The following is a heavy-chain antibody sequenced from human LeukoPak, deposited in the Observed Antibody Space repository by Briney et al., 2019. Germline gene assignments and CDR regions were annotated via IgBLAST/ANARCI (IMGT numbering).Heavy chain of an antibody. V-gene: IGHV3-30*18. CDR2: ISYDGSNK. CDR1: GFTFSSYG. J-gene: IGHJ4*02. D-gene: IGHD3-10*01. Sequence: GRSLRLSCAASGFTFSSYGMHWVRQAPGKGLEWVAVISYDGSNKYYADSVKGRFTISRDNSKNTLYLQMSSLRAEDTAVYYCAKVWTYYYGSGSPVDYWGQGTLVTVSS. CDR3: AKVWTYYYGSGSPVDY.